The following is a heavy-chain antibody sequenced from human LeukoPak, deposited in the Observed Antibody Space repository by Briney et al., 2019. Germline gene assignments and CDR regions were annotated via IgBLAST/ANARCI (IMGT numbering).Heavy chain of an antibody. Sequence: GGSLRLSCAASGFTFSNYAMHWVRQAPGKGLEWVAVISFDGSNKYYADSVKGRFTISRDNAKNSLYLQMNSLRAEDTAVYYCARGIYPPDIAAAGLYWGQGTLVTVSS. D-gene: IGHD6-13*01. CDR1: GFTFSNYA. CDR3: ARGIYPPDIAAAGLY. CDR2: ISFDGSNK. V-gene: IGHV3-30-3*01. J-gene: IGHJ4*02.